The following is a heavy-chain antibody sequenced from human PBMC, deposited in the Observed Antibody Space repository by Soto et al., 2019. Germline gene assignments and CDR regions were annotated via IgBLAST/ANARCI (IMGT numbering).Heavy chain of an antibody. V-gene: IGHV5-51*01. Sequence: GESLNSSCKTSGCSFTSNWIALVRQMPGKGLEWMGIIYPADSDTKYSPSFQGQVTMSADKSISTAYLQWSSLRASDTAMYYWVRRFGYWGQGTLVTVSS. J-gene: IGHJ4*02. CDR1: GCSFTSNW. CDR3: VRRFGY. CDR2: IYPADSDT.